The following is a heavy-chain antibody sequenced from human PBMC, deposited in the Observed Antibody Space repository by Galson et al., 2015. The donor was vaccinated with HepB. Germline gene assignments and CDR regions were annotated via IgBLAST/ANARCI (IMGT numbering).Heavy chain of an antibody. CDR1: GGTFSSYA. V-gene: IGHV1-69*13. CDR3: ARVYCSGGSCYPPYYYYYMDV. Sequence: SVKVSCKASGGTFSSYAISWVRQAPGQGLEWMGGIIPIFGTANYAQKFQGRVTITADESTSTAYMEPSSLRSEDTAVYYCARVYCSGGSCYPPYYYYYMDVWGKGTTVTVSS. J-gene: IGHJ6*03. D-gene: IGHD2-15*01. CDR2: IIPIFGTA.